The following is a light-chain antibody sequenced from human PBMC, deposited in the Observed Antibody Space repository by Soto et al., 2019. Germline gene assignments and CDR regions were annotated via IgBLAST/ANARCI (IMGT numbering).Light chain of an antibody. CDR2: DVS. CDR3: SSYTSSLYV. V-gene: IGLV2-14*01. Sequence: QSVLTQPASVSGSPGQSITISCTGTSSDVGGYNYVSWYQQHPGKAPKLMIYDVSNRPSGVSNRFSGSKSGNTASLTISGLQAVDEADYYCSSYTSSLYVFGTGTKVTVL. CDR1: SSDVGGYNY. J-gene: IGLJ1*01.